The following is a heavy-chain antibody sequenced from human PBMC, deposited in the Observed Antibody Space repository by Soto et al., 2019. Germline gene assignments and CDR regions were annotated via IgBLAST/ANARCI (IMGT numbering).Heavy chain of an antibody. V-gene: IGHV4-4*02. D-gene: IGHD5-18*01. J-gene: IGHJ4*02. CDR1: GDSINGNY. CDR3: ARNRGYSQGD. CDR2: IYDSGTT. Sequence: QVQLQESGPGLVKPSGTLSLTCTVSGDSINGNYWSWVRQPPGKGPEWIGEIYDSGTTYYNPSLNSRATISLDKSKNQFSLNLNSVTAADTAVYYCARNRGYSQGDGGPGTLVTVSS.